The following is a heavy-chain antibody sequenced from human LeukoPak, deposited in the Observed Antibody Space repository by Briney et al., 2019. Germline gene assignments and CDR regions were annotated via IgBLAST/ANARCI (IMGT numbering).Heavy chain of an antibody. J-gene: IGHJ6*03. Sequence: GGSLRLSCAASGFTFSSYWMSWVRQAPGKGLEWVANIKQDGSEKYYVDSVKGRFTISRDNAKNSLYLQMNSLRAEDTAVYYCARLYSSSWYYYYYYMDVWGKGTTVTVSS. V-gene: IGHV3-7*01. CDR1: GFTFSSYW. CDR3: ARLYSSSWYYYYYYMDV. CDR2: IKQDGSEK. D-gene: IGHD6-13*01.